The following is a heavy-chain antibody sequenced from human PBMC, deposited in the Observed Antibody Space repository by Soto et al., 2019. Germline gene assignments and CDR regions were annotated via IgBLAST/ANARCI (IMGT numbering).Heavy chain of an antibody. CDR1: GGTFSSYA. V-gene: IGHV1-69*13. CDR3: ARARVTMIVVGGGGAFDI. CDR2: IIPIFGTA. D-gene: IGHD3-22*01. Sequence: ASVKVSCKASGGTFSSYAISWVRQAPGQGLEWMGGIIPIFGTANYAQKFQGRVTITADESTSTAYMELSSLRSEDTAVYYCARARVTMIVVGGGGAFDIWGQGTMVTVSS. J-gene: IGHJ3*02.